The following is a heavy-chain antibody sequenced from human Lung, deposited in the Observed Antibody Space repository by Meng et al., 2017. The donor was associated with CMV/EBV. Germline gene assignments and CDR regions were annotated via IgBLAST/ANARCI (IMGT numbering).Heavy chain of an antibody. CDR2: IYWDDDK. D-gene: IGHD3-10*01. V-gene: IGHV2-5*02. Sequence: GXXLVXPTQTLTLTCAFPGFSLSTSGVGVGWIRQPPGKALEWLALIYWDDDKRYSPSLRSRLTITKDTSKNQVVLTMTNMDPVDTATYYCAHRPHYYASGGPGWFDPWXQGTLVTVSS. CDR1: GFSLSTSGVG. J-gene: IGHJ5*02. CDR3: AHRPHYYASGGPGWFDP.